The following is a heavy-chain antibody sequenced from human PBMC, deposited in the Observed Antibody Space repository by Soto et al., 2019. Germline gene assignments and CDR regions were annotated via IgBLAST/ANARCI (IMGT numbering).Heavy chain of an antibody. Sequence: ASVKVSFKASGGTFSSYAISWVRQAPGQGLEWMGGIIPIFGTANYAQKFQGRVTITADESTSTAYMELSSLRSEDTAVYYCARVFVGGSYHFDYWGQGTLVTVSS. CDR2: IIPIFGTA. J-gene: IGHJ4*02. CDR3: ARVFVGGSYHFDY. D-gene: IGHD1-26*01. CDR1: GGTFSSYA. V-gene: IGHV1-69*13.